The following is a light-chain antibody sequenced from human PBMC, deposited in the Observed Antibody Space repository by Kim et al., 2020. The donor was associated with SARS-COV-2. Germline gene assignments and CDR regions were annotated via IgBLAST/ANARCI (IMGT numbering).Light chain of an antibody. V-gene: IGKV1-39*01. CDR3: QQSYSVIT. Sequence: SASVGDRVTITCRASQSISSYLNWYQQKPGKAPKLLIYAASSLQSGVPSRFSGSGSGTDFTLTISSLQPEDFATYYCQQSYSVITFGQGIRLEIK. J-gene: IGKJ5*01. CDR2: AAS. CDR1: QSISSY.